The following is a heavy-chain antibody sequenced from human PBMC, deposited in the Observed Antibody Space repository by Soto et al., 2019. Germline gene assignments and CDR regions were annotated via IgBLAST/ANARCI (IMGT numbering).Heavy chain of an antibody. CDR1: GFTFSSYG. J-gene: IGHJ4*02. V-gene: IGHV3-33*01. Sequence: QVQLVESGGGVVQPGRSLRLSCAASGFTFSSYGMHWVRQAPGKGLEWVAVIWYDGSNKYYADSVKGRFTISRDNSKNTLYQQMNSLRAEDTAVYFCARDSRITMVRGVLPDYWGQGTLVTVSS. CDR3: ARDSRITMVRGVLPDY. CDR2: IWYDGSNK. D-gene: IGHD3-10*01.